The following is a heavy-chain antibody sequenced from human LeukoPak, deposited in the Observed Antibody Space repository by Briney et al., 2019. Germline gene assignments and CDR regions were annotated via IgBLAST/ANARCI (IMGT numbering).Heavy chain of an antibody. D-gene: IGHD3-16*01. CDR2: TYYRSKWYN. V-gene: IGHV6-1*01. CDR3: ARDHEYYDYVWGIYYYYYYMDV. Sequence: SQTLSLTCAISGDSVSSNSAAWNWIRQSPSRGLEWLGRTYYRSKWYNDYAVSVKSRITINPDTSKNQSSLQLNSVTPEDTAVYYCARDHEYYDYVWGIYYYYYYMDVWGKGTTVTVSS. J-gene: IGHJ6*03. CDR1: GDSVSSNSAA.